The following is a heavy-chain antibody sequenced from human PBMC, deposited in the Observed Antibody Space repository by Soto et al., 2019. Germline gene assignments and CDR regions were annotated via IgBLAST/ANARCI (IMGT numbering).Heavy chain of an antibody. D-gene: IGHD1-26*01. Sequence: GGSLRLSCAASGFTVSSNYMSWVRQAPGKGLEWVSVIYSGGSTYYADSVKGRFTISRDNSKNTLYLQMNSLRAEDTAVYYCARDGHGSGSYGNYYYYGMDVWGQGTTVTVSS. CDR2: IYSGGST. J-gene: IGHJ6*02. CDR1: GFTVSSNY. V-gene: IGHV3-53*01. CDR3: ARDGHGSGSYGNYYYYGMDV.